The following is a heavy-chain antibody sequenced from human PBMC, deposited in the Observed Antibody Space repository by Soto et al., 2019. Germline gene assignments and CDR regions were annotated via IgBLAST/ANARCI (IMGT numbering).Heavy chain of an antibody. D-gene: IGHD6-19*01. CDR1: GGTFSSYA. CDR2: IIPIFGTA. J-gene: IGHJ4*02. V-gene: IGHV1-69*13. CDR3: ARRPRYSSGWPLDY. Sequence: SVKVSCKASGGTFSSYAISCVLQSPGQGLEWMGGIIPIFGTANYAQKFQGRVTITADESTSTAYMELSSLRSEDTAVYYCARRPRYSSGWPLDYWGQGTLVTVSS.